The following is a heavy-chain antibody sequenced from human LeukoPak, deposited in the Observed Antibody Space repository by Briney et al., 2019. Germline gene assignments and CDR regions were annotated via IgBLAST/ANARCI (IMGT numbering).Heavy chain of an antibody. J-gene: IGHJ5*02. Sequence: PGGSLRLSCAASGFTFSSYSMNWVRQAPGKGLEWVSSISSSSSYIYYADSVKGRFTISRDNSKNTLYLQMNSLRAEDTAVYYCAKGSWLLDWFGPWGQGTLVTVSS. V-gene: IGHV3-21*04. CDR3: AKGSWLLDWFGP. CDR1: GFTFSSYS. CDR2: ISSSSSYI. D-gene: IGHD6-13*01.